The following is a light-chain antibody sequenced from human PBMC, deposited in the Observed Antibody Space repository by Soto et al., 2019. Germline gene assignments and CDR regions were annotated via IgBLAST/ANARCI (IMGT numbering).Light chain of an antibody. CDR3: HQYGVSPWT. J-gene: IGKJ1*01. CDR1: QSITRSL. CDR2: GAA. Sequence: EIVLTQSPGTLSLSPGERATLSCRASQSITRSLLAWYQQKRGQAPRLIIYGAASRATGIPERFSGRASGTDFTLTISRLEPEDFALYSCHQYGVSPWTFGRGTKVEI. V-gene: IGKV3-20*01.